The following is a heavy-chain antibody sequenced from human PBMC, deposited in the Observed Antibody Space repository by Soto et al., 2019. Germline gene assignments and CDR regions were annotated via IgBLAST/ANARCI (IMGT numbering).Heavy chain of an antibody. V-gene: IGHV3-7*05. Sequence: EVQLVESGGGLVQPGGSLRLSCAASGFTFSSYWMSWVRQAPGKGLEWVANIKQDGSEKYYVDSVKGRFTISRDNAKNSLYLQMNCLRAEDTALYYCARDAHSIAAAGGNYLDYWGQGTLVTVSS. D-gene: IGHD6-13*01. CDR2: IKQDGSEK. CDR1: GFTFSSYW. CDR3: ARDAHSIAAAGGNYLDY. J-gene: IGHJ4*02.